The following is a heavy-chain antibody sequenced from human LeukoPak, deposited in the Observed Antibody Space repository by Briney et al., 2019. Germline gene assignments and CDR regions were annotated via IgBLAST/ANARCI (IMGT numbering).Heavy chain of an antibody. CDR3: ARDPFPATMQEAFFDY. CDR2: ISGSGGST. CDR1: GFTFSSYG. D-gene: IGHD5-12*01. V-gene: IGHV3-23*01. J-gene: IGHJ4*02. Sequence: PGGSLRLSCAASGFTFSSYGMSWVRQAPGKGLEWVSAISGSGGSTYYADSVKGRFTISRDNSKNTLYLQMNSLRAEDTAVYYCARDPFPATMQEAFFDYWGQGTLVTVSS.